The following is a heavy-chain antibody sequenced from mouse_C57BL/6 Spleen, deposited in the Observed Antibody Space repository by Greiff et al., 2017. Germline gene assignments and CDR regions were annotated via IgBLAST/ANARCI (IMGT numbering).Heavy chain of an antibody. Sequence: QVQLQQPGAELVKPGASVKLSCKASGYTFTSYWMHWVKQRPGRGLEWIGRIDPNSGGTKYNEKFKSKATLTVDKTSSTAYMQHSSQTSDDSAVYYCASSCASRCVVAMDYWGQGASVSVSS. CDR3: ASSCASRCVVAMDY. CDR1: GYTFTSYW. V-gene: IGHV1-72*01. CDR2: IDPNSGGT. J-gene: IGHJ4*01. D-gene: IGHD1-1*02.